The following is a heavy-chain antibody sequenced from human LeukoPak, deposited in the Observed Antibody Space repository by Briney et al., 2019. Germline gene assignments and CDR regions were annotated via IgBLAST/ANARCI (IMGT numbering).Heavy chain of an antibody. CDR2: INHSGST. D-gene: IGHD5-12*01. V-gene: IGHV4-34*01. J-gene: IGHJ4*02. Sequence: SETLSLTCAVYGGSFSGYYWSWNRQPPGKGLEWIGEINHSGSTNYNPSLKSRVTISVDTSKNQFSLKLSSVTAADTAVYYCARGSSGDARTHFDYWGQGTLVTVSS. CDR3: ARGSSGDARTHFDY. CDR1: GGSFSGYY.